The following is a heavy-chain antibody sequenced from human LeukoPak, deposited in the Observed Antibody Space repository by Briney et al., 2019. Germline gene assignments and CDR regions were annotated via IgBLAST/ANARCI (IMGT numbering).Heavy chain of an antibody. CDR2: VYYSGST. Sequence: SETLSLTCTVSGGSISSSFDYWGWIRQPPGKGLEWIGSVYYSGSTYYNPSLKSRVTISVDTSKNQFSLKLSSVTAADTAVYYCARTGGSSWCLDYWGQGILATVSS. CDR1: GGSISSSFDY. V-gene: IGHV4-39*01. J-gene: IGHJ4*02. D-gene: IGHD6-13*01. CDR3: ARTGGSSWCLDY.